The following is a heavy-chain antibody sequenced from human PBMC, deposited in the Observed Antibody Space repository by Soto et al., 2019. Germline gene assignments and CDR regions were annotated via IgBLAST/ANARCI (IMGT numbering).Heavy chain of an antibody. CDR1: GGSISSGGYS. CDR2: IYHSGST. V-gene: IGHV4-30-2*01. J-gene: IGHJ4*02. D-gene: IGHD6-13*01. CDR3: ASNHPGYSSSWSSFDY. Sequence: PSETLSLTCAVSGGSISSGGYSWSWIRHPPGKGLEWIGYIYHSGSTYYNPSLKSRVTISVYRSKNQFSLKLSSVTAADTAVYYCASNHPGYSSSWSSFDYWGQGTMVTV.